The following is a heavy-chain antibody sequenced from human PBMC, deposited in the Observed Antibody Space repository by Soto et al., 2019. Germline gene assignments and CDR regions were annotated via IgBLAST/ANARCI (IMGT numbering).Heavy chain of an antibody. CDR3: AKDRALDYGDYERIDY. Sequence: QVQLVESGGGVVQPGRSLRLSCAASGFTFSSYGMHWVRQAPGKGLEWVAVISYDGSNKYYADSVKGRFTISRDNSKNTLYLQMNSLRAEDTAVYYCAKDRALDYGDYERIDYWGQGTLVTVSS. CDR1: GFTFSSYG. V-gene: IGHV3-30*18. CDR2: ISYDGSNK. D-gene: IGHD4-17*01. J-gene: IGHJ4*02.